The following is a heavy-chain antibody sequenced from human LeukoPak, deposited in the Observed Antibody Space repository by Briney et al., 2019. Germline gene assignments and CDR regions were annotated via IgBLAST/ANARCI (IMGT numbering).Heavy chain of an antibody. D-gene: IGHD3-3*01. Sequence: KAGGSLRLSCAASGFTFSSYSMNWVRQAPGKGLEWVSSISSSSSYIYYADSVKGRFTTSRDNAKNSLYLQMNSLRAEDTAVYYCARDLAIFGVVMYNWFDPWGQGTLVTVSS. CDR1: GFTFSSYS. V-gene: IGHV3-21*01. J-gene: IGHJ5*02. CDR3: ARDLAIFGVVMYNWFDP. CDR2: ISSSSSYI.